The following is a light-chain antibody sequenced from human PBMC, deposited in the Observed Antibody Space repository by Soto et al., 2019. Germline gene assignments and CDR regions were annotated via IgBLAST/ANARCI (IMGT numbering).Light chain of an antibody. J-gene: IGKJ5*01. V-gene: IGKV1-33*01. CDR2: DAS. CDR3: QQYDNLIT. Sequence: DIHMTQSPSSLSAYVVDGVTTTCQASQDISNYLNWYQQKPGKAPKLLIYDASNLETGVPSRFSGSGSGTDFTFTISSLQPEDIATYYCQQYDNLITFGQGTRLEI. CDR1: QDISNY.